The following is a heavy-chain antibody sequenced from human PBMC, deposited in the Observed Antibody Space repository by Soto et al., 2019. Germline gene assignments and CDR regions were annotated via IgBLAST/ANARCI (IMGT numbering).Heavy chain of an antibody. D-gene: IGHD5-12*01. J-gene: IGHJ4*02. CDR1: GYIFTGYY. CDR3: ATSRKGEVATEAFDY. V-gene: IGHV1-2*04. CDR2: INPNSGGT. Sequence: QVQLVQSGAEVKKPGASVKVSCKASGYIFTGYYMHWVRQAPGQGLEWMGWINPNSGGTYYGQKFQGWVTNSRDPSISTAYMELSRLASDDTAVYFCATSRKGEVATEAFDYWGQGTLVTVSS.